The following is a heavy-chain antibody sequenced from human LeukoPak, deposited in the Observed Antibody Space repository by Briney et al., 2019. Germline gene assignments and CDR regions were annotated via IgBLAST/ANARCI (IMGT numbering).Heavy chain of an antibody. CDR3: ARGLHYYFDY. V-gene: IGHV4-30-2*01. J-gene: IGHJ4*02. Sequence: SETLSLTCTVSGGSNSSGGYYWSWIRQPPGKGLEWIGYIYHSGSTYYNPSLKSRVTISVDRSKNQFSLKLSSVTAADTAVYYCARGLHYYFDYWGQGTLVTVSS. CDR1: GGSNSSGGYY. D-gene: IGHD3-16*01. CDR2: IYHSGST.